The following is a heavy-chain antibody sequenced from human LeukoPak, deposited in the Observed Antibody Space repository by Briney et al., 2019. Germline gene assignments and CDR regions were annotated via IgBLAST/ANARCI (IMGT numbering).Heavy chain of an antibody. J-gene: IGHJ4*02. CDR1: GFTFSSYG. V-gene: IGHV3-30*18. CDR3: AKGGDYFDY. CDR2: ISYDGSNK. Sequence: GGSLRLSCAASGFTFSSYGMHWVRQAPGKGLEWVAVISYDGSNKYYADSVKGRFTISRGNSKNTLYLQMNSLRAEDTAVYYCAKGGDYFDYWGQGTLVTVSS.